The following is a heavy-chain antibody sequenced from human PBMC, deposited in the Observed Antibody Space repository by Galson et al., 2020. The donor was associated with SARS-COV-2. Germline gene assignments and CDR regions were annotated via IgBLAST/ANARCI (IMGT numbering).Heavy chain of an antibody. CDR3: AKDIRDFLAAPAS. V-gene: IGHV3-9*01. D-gene: IGHD6-6*01. Sequence: SLKISCAASGFTFDDYAMHWVPPAPGKGLEWVSATSWNSGSTGYADSVKGRFTISRDNAKNSLYLQMNSLRAEDTALYYCAKDIRDFLAAPASWGQGTLVTVSS. CDR1: GFTFDDYA. J-gene: IGHJ4*02. CDR2: TSWNSGST.